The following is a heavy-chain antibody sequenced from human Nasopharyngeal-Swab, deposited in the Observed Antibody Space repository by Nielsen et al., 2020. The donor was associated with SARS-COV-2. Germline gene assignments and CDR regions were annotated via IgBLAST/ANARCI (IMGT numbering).Heavy chain of an antibody. J-gene: IGHJ4*02. CDR1: GFTFSSYW. Sequence: GESLKISCAASGFTFSSYWMSWVRQAPGKGLEWVSAISGSGGSTYYADSVKGRFTISRDNSKNTLYLQMNSLRVEDTAVYYCAAGTTWAGDYWGQGTLVTVSS. CDR2: ISGSGGST. CDR3: AAGTTWAGDY. D-gene: IGHD1-1*01. V-gene: IGHV3-23*01.